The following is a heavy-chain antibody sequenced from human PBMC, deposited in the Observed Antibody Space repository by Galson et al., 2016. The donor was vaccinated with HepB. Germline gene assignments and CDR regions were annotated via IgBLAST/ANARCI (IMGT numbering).Heavy chain of an antibody. V-gene: IGHV1-2*02. CDR2: MNPNNGVT. Sequence: SVKVSCKASGYTFTDYYIHWVRQAPGQGLEWMGWMNPNNGVTNYVQRFQGRVTMTRDTSTSTAHLELRSLRSADTAIYYCARVGILGVPDYWGQGTLVTVSS. D-gene: IGHD2-21*01. J-gene: IGHJ4*02. CDR3: ARVGILGVPDY. CDR1: GYTFTDYY.